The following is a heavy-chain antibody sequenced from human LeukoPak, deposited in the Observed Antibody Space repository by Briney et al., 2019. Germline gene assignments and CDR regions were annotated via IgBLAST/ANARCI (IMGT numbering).Heavy chain of an antibody. D-gene: IGHD5-12*01. CDR1: GYRFITFG. V-gene: IGHV1-69*04. CDR3: ARDDSGYEYY. J-gene: IGHJ4*02. CDR2: IIPILGIA. Sequence: GASVKVSCKTSGYRFITFGINWVRQAPGQGLEWMGRIIPILGIANYAQKFQGRVTITADKSTSTAYMELSSLRSEDTAVYYCARDDSGYEYYWGQGTLVTVSS.